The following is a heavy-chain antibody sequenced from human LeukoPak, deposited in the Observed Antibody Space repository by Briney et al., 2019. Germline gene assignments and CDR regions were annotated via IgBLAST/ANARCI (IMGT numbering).Heavy chain of an antibody. Sequence: ASVKVSCKASGYTFTSYYMHWVRQAPGQGLEWMGIINPSGGSTSYAQKFQGRVTMTRDTSTSTVYMELSGLRSEGTAVYYCARGLPYYYDSSGYSDYWGQGTLVTVSS. CDR1: GYTFTSYY. CDR2: INPSGGST. J-gene: IGHJ4*02. V-gene: IGHV1-46*01. CDR3: ARGLPYYYDSSGYSDY. D-gene: IGHD3-22*01.